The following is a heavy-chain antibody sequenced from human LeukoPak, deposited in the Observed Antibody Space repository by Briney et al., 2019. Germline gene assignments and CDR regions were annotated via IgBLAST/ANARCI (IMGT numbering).Heavy chain of an antibody. CDR3: ARGYIAADDNS. V-gene: IGHV1-2*02. CDR1: GNTFTEYY. CDR2: INPNNGDT. J-gene: IGHJ5*02. D-gene: IGHD6-13*01. Sequence: GSVKVSCKASGNTFTEYYIHWVRQAPGQGLEYMGWINPNNGDTNYEPKFQGRVTMTRDTSINTAYMELSRLGSDDTAVYFCARGYIAADDNSWGQGTLVTVSS.